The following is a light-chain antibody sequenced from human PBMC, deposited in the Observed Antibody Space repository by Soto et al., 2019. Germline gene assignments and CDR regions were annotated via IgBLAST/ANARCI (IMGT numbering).Light chain of an antibody. V-gene: IGLV1-40*01. J-gene: IGLJ1*01. CDR3: QSYDSSLSVGV. Sequence: QSVLTQPPSVSGAPGQRVTICCTGSSSNIGAGYDVHWYQQLPGTAPKLLIYGNSNRPSGVPDRFSGSNSGTSASLAITGLQAEDEADYYCQSYDSSLSVGVFGTGTKLTVL. CDR1: SSNIGAGYD. CDR2: GNS.